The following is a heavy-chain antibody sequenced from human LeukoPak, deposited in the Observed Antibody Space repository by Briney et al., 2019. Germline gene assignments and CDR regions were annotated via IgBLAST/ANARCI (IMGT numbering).Heavy chain of an antibody. J-gene: IGHJ4*02. CDR3: ARDRYGDGFAHFDY. CDR1: GYTFTYYA. V-gene: IGHV1-2*02. CDR2: ITPGGGT. D-gene: IGHD5-24*01. Sequence: ASVKVSCKASGYTFTYYAMHWVRQAPGQGLQWMGWITPGGGTNYPQKFQGRVAITWDTSTTTAYMDLSRLTSDDTAVYYCARDRYGDGFAHFDYWGQGALVTVSS.